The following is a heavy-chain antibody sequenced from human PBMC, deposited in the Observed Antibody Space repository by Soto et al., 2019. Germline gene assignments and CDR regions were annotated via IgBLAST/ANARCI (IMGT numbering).Heavy chain of an antibody. CDR1: GFTIENSV. J-gene: IGHJ3*01. Sequence: EVQLVESGGGLVQPGGSLRLSCVASGFTIENSVMHWVRQTPGKGLMSVSRITGAGDGTLNADSVQGRFTISRDNAKNTVYLHMTGLRVEETAVYYCARAQKWRQLSLNVFDLWGQGTTVTVSS. CDR2: ITGAGDGT. D-gene: IGHD5-18*01. V-gene: IGHV3-74*01. CDR3: ARAQKWRQLSLNVFDL.